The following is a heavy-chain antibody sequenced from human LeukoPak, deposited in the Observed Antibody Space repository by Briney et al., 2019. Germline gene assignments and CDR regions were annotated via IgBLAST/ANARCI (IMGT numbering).Heavy chain of an antibody. CDR3: ARVGGYGGNSAILDY. D-gene: IGHD4-23*01. V-gene: IGHV4-59*01. CDR2: IYYSGST. CDR1: GGSISSYY. J-gene: IGHJ4*02. Sequence: PSETLSLTCTVSGGSISSYYWSWIRQPPGKGLEWIGYIYYSGSTNYNPSPKSRVTISVDTSKNQFSLKLSSVTAADTAVYYCARVGGYGGNSAILDYWGQGTLVTVSS.